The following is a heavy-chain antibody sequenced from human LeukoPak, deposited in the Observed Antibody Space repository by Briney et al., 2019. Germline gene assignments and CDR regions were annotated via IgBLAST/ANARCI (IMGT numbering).Heavy chain of an antibody. Sequence: GGPLTLPCAASGFTFSSYSMHGVRQAPGKGLECVAVISNNGSNNYYAASVKSRFTITRDNSKNSLYLQMNSLRAEDKAVYYCAGDHSSSWYLNWFEPWGQGTLVTVSS. CDR1: GFTFSSYS. CDR2: ISNNGSNN. D-gene: IGHD6-13*01. J-gene: IGHJ5*02. CDR3: AGDHSSSWYLNWFEP. V-gene: IGHV3-30*17.